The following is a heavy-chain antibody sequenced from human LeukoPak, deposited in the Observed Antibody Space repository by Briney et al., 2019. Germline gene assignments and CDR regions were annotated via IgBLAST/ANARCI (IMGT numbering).Heavy chain of an antibody. CDR3: AKGKGYSSSSSDH. J-gene: IGHJ5*02. V-gene: IGHV3-23*01. Sequence: GGSLRLSCAASGFTFNSHAMNWVRQAPGKGLEWVSAISGSDGSTYHADSVKGRFTISRDNSKNTLYLQMNSLRAEDTAVYHCAKGKGYSSSSSDHWGQGTLVTVSS. CDR2: ISGSDGST. CDR1: GFTFNSHA. D-gene: IGHD6-6*01.